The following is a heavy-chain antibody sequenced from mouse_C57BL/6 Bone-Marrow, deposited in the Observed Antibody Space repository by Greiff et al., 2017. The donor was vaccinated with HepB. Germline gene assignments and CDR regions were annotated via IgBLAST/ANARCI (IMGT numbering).Heavy chain of an antibody. D-gene: IGHD1-1*01. Sequence: QVQLQQPGTELVKPGASVKLSCKASGYTFTSYWMHWVKQRPGQGLEWIGNINPSNGGTNYNEKFKSKATLTVDKSSSTAYMQLSSLTSEDSAVYYGARWSTTVVASFDYWGQGTTLTVSS. J-gene: IGHJ2*01. V-gene: IGHV1-53*01. CDR3: ARWSTTVVASFDY. CDR1: GYTFTSYW. CDR2: INPSNGGT.